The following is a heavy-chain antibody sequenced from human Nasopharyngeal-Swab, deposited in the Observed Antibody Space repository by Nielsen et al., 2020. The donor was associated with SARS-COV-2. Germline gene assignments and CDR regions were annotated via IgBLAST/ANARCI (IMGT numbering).Heavy chain of an antibody. CDR2: IYSGGST. V-gene: IGHV3-53*01. J-gene: IGHJ4*02. D-gene: IGHD7-27*01. Sequence: GGSLRLSCAASGFTVSSNYMSWVRQAPGKGLEWVSVIYSGGSTYYADSVKGRFTISRDNSKNTLYLQMNSLRAEDTAVYYCARVCPAWGGFDYWGQGTLVTVSS. CDR3: ARVCPAWGGFDY. CDR1: GFTVSSNY.